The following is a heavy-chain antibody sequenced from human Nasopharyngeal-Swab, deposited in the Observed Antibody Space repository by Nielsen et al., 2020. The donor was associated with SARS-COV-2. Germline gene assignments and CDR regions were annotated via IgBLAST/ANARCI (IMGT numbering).Heavy chain of an antibody. CDR3: ARGGGTGTTSNWFDP. V-gene: IGHV1-18*01. CDR2: ISAYNGNT. J-gene: IGHJ5*02. D-gene: IGHD1-7*01. Sequence: WVRQAPGQGLEWMGWISAYNGNTNYAQKLQGRATMTTDTSTSTAYMELSSLRSEDTAVYYCARGGGTGTTSNWFDPWGQGTLVTVSS.